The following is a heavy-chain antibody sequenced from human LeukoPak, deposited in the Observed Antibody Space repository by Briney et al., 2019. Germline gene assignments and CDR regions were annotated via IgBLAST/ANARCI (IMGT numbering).Heavy chain of an antibody. CDR2: ISAYNGNT. J-gene: IGHJ6*04. CDR1: GYTFTSYG. Sequence: ASVKVSCKASGYTFTSYGISWVRQAPGQGLEWMGWISAYNGNTNYAQKLQGRVTMTTDTPTSTAYMVLRSLRSDDTAVYYCARGEDYYYNMDVWGKGTTVTVSS. CDR3: ARGEDYYYNMDV. V-gene: IGHV1-18*01.